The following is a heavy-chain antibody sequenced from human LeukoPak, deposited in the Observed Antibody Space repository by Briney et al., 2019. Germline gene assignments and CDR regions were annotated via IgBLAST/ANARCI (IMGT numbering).Heavy chain of an antibody. Sequence: SETLSLTCTVSGGSISSSNWCCWVRQPPKKLLWWGEIYYSSGSTYYTPSLKSRVTISVDKTKNQFSLKMTSVTAANTAVYYCGRANYGLGSYGVIFYRGMYVWGPGTT. D-gene: IGHD3-10*01. J-gene: IGHJ6*02. V-gene: IGHV4-4*02. CDR2: YYSSGST. CDR3: GRANYGLGSYGVIFYRGMYV. CDR1: GGSISSSNW.